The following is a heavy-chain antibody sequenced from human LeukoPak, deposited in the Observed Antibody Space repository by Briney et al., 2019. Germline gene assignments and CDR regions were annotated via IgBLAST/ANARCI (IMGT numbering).Heavy chain of an antibody. D-gene: IGHD3-3*01. CDR3: ARVESYYDLWSGYYFHAFDI. Sequence: GASVKVSCKASGYTFTSYDINWVRQATGQGLEWMGWMNPNSGNTGYAQKFQGRVTITRNTSISTAYMELSSLRSEDTAVYYCARVESYYDLWSGYYFHAFDIWGQGTMVTVSS. V-gene: IGHV1-8*03. CDR1: GYTFTSYD. CDR2: MNPNSGNT. J-gene: IGHJ3*02.